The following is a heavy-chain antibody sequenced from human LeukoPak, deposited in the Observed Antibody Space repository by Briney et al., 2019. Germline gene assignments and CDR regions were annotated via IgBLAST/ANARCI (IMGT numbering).Heavy chain of an antibody. CDR1: GFTLSSYS. D-gene: IGHD6-19*01. CDR2: ISYDGSNK. J-gene: IGHJ4*02. Sequence: GGSLRLSCAASGFTLSSYSMHWVRQAPGKGLEWVAVISYDGSNKYYADSVKGRFTISRDNSKNTLYLQMNTLRAEDTAVYYCARGKYSSGWYYFDYWGQGTLVTVSS. CDR3: ARGKYSSGWYYFDY. V-gene: IGHV3-30-3*01.